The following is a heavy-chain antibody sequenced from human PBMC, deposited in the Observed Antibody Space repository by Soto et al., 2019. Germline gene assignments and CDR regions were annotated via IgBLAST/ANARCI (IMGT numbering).Heavy chain of an antibody. CDR1: GGSISSGDYY. CDR3: DRLWWSYYFDY. D-gene: IGHD3-16*01. V-gene: IGHV4-30-4*01. J-gene: IGHJ4*02. Sequence: SETLSLTCTVSGGSISSGDYYWSWIRQPPGKGLEWIGYIYYSGSTYYNPSLKSQVTISVDTSKNQFSLKLTSVTAADTAVYFCDRLWWSYYFDYWGQGALVTVSS. CDR2: IYYSGST.